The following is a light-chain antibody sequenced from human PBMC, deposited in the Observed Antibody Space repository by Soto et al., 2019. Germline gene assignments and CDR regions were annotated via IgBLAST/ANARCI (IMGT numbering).Light chain of an antibody. CDR3: AAWDDSLSGRVV. Sequence: QSVLTQPPSASGTPGQRVTISCSGSSSNIGSNYVYWYQQLPGTAPKLLIYRNNQRPSGVPDRFSGSKSGTSASLAISGLRSEDEADYDCAAWDDSLSGRVVFGGGTQLTVL. J-gene: IGLJ2*01. V-gene: IGLV1-47*01. CDR2: RNN. CDR1: SSNIGSNY.